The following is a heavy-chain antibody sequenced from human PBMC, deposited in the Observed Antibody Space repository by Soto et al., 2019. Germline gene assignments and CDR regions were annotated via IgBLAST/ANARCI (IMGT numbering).Heavy chain of an antibody. J-gene: IGHJ4*02. Sequence: GGSLRLSCAASGFTFSSYGMHWVRQAPGKGLEWVAVIWYDGSNKYYADSVKGRFTISRDNSKNTLYLQMNSLRAEDTAVYYCVRDRGMTTVTIFDYWGQGTLVTVSS. CDR1: GFTFSSYG. D-gene: IGHD4-17*01. CDR3: VRDRGMTTVTIFDY. CDR2: IWYDGSNK. V-gene: IGHV3-33*01.